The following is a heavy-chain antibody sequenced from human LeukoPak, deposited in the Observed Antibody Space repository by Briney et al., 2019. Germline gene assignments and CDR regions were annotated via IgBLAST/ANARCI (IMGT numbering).Heavy chain of an antibody. V-gene: IGHV3-23*01. D-gene: IGHD1-26*01. CDR2: ISGSRVTT. CDR1: GFTFSSYA. J-gene: IGHJ1*01. Sequence: GGSLRLSCAASGFTFSSYAMSWVRQAPGKGLDWVSAISGSRVTTHYAGSVQGRFSISRDNSKNTLYLQMNSLRVEDTALYYCVKKVVVGATSPYSDFQDWGQGTLVTVSS. CDR3: VKKVVVGATSPYSDFQD.